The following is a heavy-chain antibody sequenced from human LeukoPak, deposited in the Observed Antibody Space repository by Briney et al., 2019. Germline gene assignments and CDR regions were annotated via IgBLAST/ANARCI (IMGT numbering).Heavy chain of an antibody. V-gene: IGHV3-30*04. CDR3: ARDYDSSGYTGVFFDY. Sequence: GRSLRLSCAASGFTFSSFAMHWVRQGPGKGLEWVAVISYDGSNKYYADSVKGRFTISRDNSKNTLYLQMNSLRAEDTAVYYCARDYDSSGYTGVFFDYWGQGTLVTVSS. CDR2: ISYDGSNK. CDR1: GFTFSSFA. J-gene: IGHJ4*02. D-gene: IGHD3-22*01.